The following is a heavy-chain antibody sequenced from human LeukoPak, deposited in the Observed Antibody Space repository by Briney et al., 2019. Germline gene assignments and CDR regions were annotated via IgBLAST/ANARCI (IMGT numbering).Heavy chain of an antibody. CDR3: ARSFPLGYCSSTSCYDFDY. V-gene: IGHV3-21*01. D-gene: IGHD2-2*01. J-gene: IGHJ4*02. CDR2: ISSSSSYI. Sequence: GGSLRLSCAASGFTFSSYSMNWVRQAPGKGLEWVSSISSSSSYIYYADSVKGRFTISRDNAKNSLYLQMNSLRAEDTAVYYCARSFPLGYCSSTSCYDFDYWGQGTLVTVSS. CDR1: GFTFSSYS.